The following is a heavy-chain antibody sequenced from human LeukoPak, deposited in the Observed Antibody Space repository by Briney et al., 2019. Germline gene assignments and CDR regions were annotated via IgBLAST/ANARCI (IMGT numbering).Heavy chain of an antibody. Sequence: QAGGSLRLSCAASGFTFSAYGMHWVRQAPGKGLEWVAFIRSDESNKYYADSVKGRFTISRDNAENTVYLQIDSLSAEDTAVYYCARGTPVNYGNFDSWGQGTLVTVSS. CDR1: GFTFSAYG. CDR2: IRSDESNK. D-gene: IGHD3-10*01. V-gene: IGHV3-30*02. CDR3: ARGTPVNYGNFDS. J-gene: IGHJ4*02.